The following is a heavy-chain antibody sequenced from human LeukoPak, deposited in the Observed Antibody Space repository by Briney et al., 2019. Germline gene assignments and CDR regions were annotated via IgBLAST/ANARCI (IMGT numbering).Heavy chain of an antibody. J-gene: IGHJ6*03. CDR2: IYYSGST. D-gene: IGHD6-19*01. Sequence: SETLSLTCAVYGGSFSGYYWSWIRQPPGKALEWIGYIYYSGSTTYNPSLRSRVTISIDTSKNQFSLKLSSVTAADTAVYYCARPAVAASGDYYHMDVWGQGTTVTVSS. CDR3: ARPAVAASGDYYHMDV. CDR1: GGSFSGYY. V-gene: IGHV4-59*08.